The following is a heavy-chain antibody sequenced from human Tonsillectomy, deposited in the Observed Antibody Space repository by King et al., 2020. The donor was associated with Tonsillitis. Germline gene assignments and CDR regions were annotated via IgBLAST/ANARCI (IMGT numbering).Heavy chain of an antibody. D-gene: IGHD6-19*01. Sequence: VQLVESGGGLVQPGGSLRLSCGASGFTFRSYAMSWVRQAPGKGLEWVSAISGSGGSTYYADSVKGRFTVSRDNSKNTLYLQMNSLRAEDTAVYYCAKDFPSPTSVEYFDYWGQGTLVTVSS. V-gene: IGHV3-23*04. CDR2: ISGSGGST. CDR3: AKDFPSPTSVEYFDY. J-gene: IGHJ4*02. CDR1: GFTFRSYA.